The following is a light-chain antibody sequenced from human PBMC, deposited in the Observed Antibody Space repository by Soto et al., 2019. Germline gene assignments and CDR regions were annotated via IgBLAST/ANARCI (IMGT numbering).Light chain of an antibody. J-gene: IGKJ5*01. CDR3: LQAYNSTIT. V-gene: IGKV1-6*02. CDR1: QDISND. CDR2: AAS. Sequence: AIQWTESPSSLSASVGHRITITCRASQDISNDLGWFQQKPGKAPKLLIYAASILQTGVPSRFSGSGSGSACSITITSLKTEDVATYDGLQAYNSTITFGQGTRLEIK.